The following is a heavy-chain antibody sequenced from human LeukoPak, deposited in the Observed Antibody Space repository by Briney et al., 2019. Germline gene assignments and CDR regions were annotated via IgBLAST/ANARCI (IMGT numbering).Heavy chain of an antibody. CDR3: ARVGIGRYSFDS. CDR1: GFPLSNYW. CDR2: INPDGTTT. J-gene: IGHJ4*02. D-gene: IGHD1-26*01. V-gene: IGHV3-74*01. Sequence: SGGSLRLSCAASGFPLSNYWMHWVRQTPGKGLVWVSRINPDGTTTSYADSVKGRFTISRDNARNTLYLEMNSLRAEDTAVYYCARVGIGRYSFDSWGQGTLVTVSS.